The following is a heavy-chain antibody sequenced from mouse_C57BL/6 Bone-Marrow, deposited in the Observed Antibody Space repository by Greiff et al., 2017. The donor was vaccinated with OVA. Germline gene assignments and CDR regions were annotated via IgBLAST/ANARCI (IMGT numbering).Heavy chain of an antibody. D-gene: IGHD1-1*01. CDR2: INPYNGGT. CDR3: ARAYGSSLYAMDY. J-gene: IGHJ4*01. Sequence: VQLKESGPVLVKPGASVKMSCKASGYTFTDYYMNWVKQSHGKSLEWIGVINPYNGGTSYNQKFKGKATLTVDKSSSTAYMELNILTSEDSAVYYCARAYGSSLYAMDYWGQGTSVTVSS. V-gene: IGHV1-19*01. CDR1: GYTFTDYY.